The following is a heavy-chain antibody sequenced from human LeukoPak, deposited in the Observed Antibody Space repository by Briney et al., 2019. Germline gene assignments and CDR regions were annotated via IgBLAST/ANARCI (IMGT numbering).Heavy chain of an antibody. D-gene: IGHD5-24*01. V-gene: IGHV4-59*01. J-gene: IGHJ5*02. CDR3: ARDNYSNWFDP. Sequence: SETLSLTCTVSGGSISSYYWSWIRQPPGKGLEWIGYIYYSGSTNYNPSLKSRVTISVDASKNQFSLKLSSVTAADTAVYYCARDNYSNWFDPWGQGTLVTVSS. CDR1: GGSISSYY. CDR2: IYYSGST.